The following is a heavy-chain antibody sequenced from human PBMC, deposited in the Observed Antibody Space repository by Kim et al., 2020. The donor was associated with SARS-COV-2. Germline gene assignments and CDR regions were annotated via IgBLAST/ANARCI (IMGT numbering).Heavy chain of an antibody. V-gene: IGHV3-23*01. CDR1: GFTFSSYA. Sequence: GGSLRLSCAASGFTFSSYAMSWVRQAPGKGLEWVSAISGSGGSTYYADSVKGRFTISRDNSKNTLYLQMNSLRAEDTAVYYCAKTTGDIVVVVAATCFDYWGQGTLVTVSS. CDR2: ISGSGGST. D-gene: IGHD2-15*01. CDR3: AKTTGDIVVVVAATCFDY. J-gene: IGHJ4*02.